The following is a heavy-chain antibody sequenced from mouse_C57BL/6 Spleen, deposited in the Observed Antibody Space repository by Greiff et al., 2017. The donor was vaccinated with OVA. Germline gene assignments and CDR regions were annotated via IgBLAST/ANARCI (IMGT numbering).Heavy chain of an antibody. CDR1: GFTFSDYG. D-gene: IGHD4-1*01. Sequence: EVQLQESGGGLVKPGGSLKLSCAASGFTFSDYGMHWVRQAPEKGLEWVAYISSGSSTIYYADTVKGRFTISRDNAKNTLFLQMTSLRSEDTAMYYCARLGEGDYFDYWGQGTTLTVSS. CDR3: ARLGEGDYFDY. J-gene: IGHJ2*01. CDR2: ISSGSSTI. V-gene: IGHV5-17*01.